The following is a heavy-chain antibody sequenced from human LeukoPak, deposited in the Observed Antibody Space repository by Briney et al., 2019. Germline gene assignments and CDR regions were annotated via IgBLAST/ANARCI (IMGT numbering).Heavy chain of an antibody. V-gene: IGHV4-59*08. J-gene: IGHJ4*02. CDR2: IYYSGST. Sequence: SETLCLTCTVSGGSISSYYWSWIRQPPGKGLEWIGYIYYSGSTNYNPSLKSRVTISVDTSKNQFSLKLSSVSAADTAVYYCARHSHEVSYFDYWGQGTLVTVSS. CDR3: ARHSHEVSYFDY. D-gene: IGHD2-8*01. CDR1: GGSISSYY.